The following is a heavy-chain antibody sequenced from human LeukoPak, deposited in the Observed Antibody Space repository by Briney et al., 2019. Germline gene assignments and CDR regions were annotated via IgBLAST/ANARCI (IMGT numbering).Heavy chain of an antibody. Sequence: SETLSLTCTVSGGSISSYYWSWIRQPPGKGLDWIGYNYYSGSTNYNPSLKSRLTISVDTSKNQFSLKLSSVTAADTAVYYCARGRHYYGTFDYWGQGTLVTVSS. J-gene: IGHJ4*02. D-gene: IGHD3-10*01. CDR2: NYYSGST. CDR3: ARGRHYYGTFDY. CDR1: GGSISSYY. V-gene: IGHV4-59*01.